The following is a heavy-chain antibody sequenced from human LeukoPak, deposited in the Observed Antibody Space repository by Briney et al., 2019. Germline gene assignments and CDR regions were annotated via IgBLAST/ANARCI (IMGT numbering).Heavy chain of an antibody. CDR2: IYYSGST. CDR1: GGSISSYY. J-gene: IGHJ6*02. V-gene: IGHV4-59*01. CDR3: ARGGDYGYNIPYYYYGMDV. D-gene: IGHD5-24*01. Sequence: SETLSLTCTVSGGSISSYYWSWIRQPPGKGLEWIGYIYYSGSTNYNPSLKSRVTISVDTSKNQFSLKLSSVTAADTAVYYCARGGDYGYNIPYYYYGMDVWGQGTTVTVSS.